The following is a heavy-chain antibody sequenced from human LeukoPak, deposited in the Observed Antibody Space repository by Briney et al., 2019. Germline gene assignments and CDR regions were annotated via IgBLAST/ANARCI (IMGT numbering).Heavy chain of an antibody. J-gene: IGHJ4*02. D-gene: IGHD4-17*01. CDR2: IYHSGST. CDR1: GYSISSGYY. CDR3: ARAYGDPSYYFDY. V-gene: IGHV4-38-2*01. Sequence: PSETLSLTCAVSGYSISSGYYWGWIRRPPGRGRKGIGSIYHSGSTYYNPSLKRPVTISADTSKNKFSLNLCSVTAADTAVYYCARAYGDPSYYFDYWGQGTLVTVSS.